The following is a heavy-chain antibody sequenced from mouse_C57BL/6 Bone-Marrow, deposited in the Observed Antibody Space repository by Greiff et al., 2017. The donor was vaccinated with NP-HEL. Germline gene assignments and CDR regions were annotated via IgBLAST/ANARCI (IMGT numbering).Heavy chain of an antibody. CDR1: GYTFTSYW. Sequence: QVQLKESGAELVKPGASVKMSCKASGYTFTSYWITWVKQRPGQGLEWIGDIYPGSGSTNYNEKFKSKATLTVDTSSSTAYMQLSSLTSEDAAVYYVARSKARDGTPFAYWGQGTLVTVAA. V-gene: IGHV1-55*01. D-gene: IGHD1-1*01. CDR2: IYPGSGST. CDR3: ARSKARDGTPFAY. J-gene: IGHJ3*01.